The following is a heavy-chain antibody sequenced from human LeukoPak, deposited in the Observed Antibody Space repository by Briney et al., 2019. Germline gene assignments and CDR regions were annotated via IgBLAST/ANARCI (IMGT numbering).Heavy chain of an antibody. J-gene: IGHJ6*02. V-gene: IGHV3-66*01. CDR2: IYSGGST. CDR1: GFTVSSNY. Sequence: PGGSLRLSCAASGFTVSSNYMSWVRQAPGKGLEWVSVIYSGGSTYYADSVKGRFTISRDNSKNTLYLQMNSLRAEDTAVYYCVRVVAAYYGMDVWGQGTTVTVSS. CDR3: VRVVAAYYGMDV. D-gene: IGHD2-15*01.